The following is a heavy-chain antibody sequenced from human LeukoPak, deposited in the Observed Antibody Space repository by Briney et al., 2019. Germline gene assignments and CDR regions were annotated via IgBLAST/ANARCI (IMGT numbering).Heavy chain of an antibody. J-gene: IGHJ5*02. CDR3: TRGHWGLQS. V-gene: IGHV4-59*02. Sequence: SETLSLTCTVSGASDTDYYWSWIRQSPGKGLEWISYIHHSGNSDYNPSLRSRVTTSLDTSKNQFSLNLISVTAADTAVYYCTRGHWGLQSWSQGTLVTVSS. CDR2: IHHSGNS. CDR1: GASDTDYY. D-gene: IGHD7-27*01.